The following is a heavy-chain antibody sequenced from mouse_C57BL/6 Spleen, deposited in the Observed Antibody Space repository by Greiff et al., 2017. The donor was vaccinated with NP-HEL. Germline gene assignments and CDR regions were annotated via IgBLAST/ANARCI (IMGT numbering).Heavy chain of an antibody. CDR2: IHPNSGST. D-gene: IGHD2-4*01. CDR1: GYTFTSYW. CDR3: ARGGSYDYDGGY. Sequence: QVQLQQPGAELVKPGASVKLSCKASGYTFTSYWMHWVKQRPGQGLEWIGMIHPNSGSTNYNEKFKSKATLTVDKSSSTAYMQLSSLTSEDSAVYYCARGGSYDYDGGYWGQGTTLTVSS. V-gene: IGHV1-64*01. J-gene: IGHJ2*01.